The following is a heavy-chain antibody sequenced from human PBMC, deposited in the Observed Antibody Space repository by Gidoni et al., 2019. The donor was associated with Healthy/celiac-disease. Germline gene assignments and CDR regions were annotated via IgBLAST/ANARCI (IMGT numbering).Heavy chain of an antibody. V-gene: IGHV1-2*02. CDR2: MNPNSGGT. J-gene: IGHJ6*02. CDR1: GYTVTGYD. Sequence: QVQLVQSGAEVKKPEASVKVSCKASGYTVTGYDMHWVRQARGQGLEWMGWMNPNSGGTNYAQKFQGRVTMTRDTSISTAYMELSRLRSDDTAVYYCARFPRLVAVADLYGMDVWGQGTTVTVSS. D-gene: IGHD6-19*01. CDR3: ARFPRLVAVADLYGMDV.